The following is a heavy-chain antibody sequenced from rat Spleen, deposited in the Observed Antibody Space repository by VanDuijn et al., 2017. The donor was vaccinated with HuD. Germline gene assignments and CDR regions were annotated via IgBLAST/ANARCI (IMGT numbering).Heavy chain of an antibody. Sequence: EVQLVDHGRVLVQPGRSLKLSCAPSGFSFSIYGMHWIRQAPAKGLEWVTSISPSGGYTYYRDSVKGRFTISRDNAKSTLYLQIDSLRSEDTATYYCTTGPRILRLDWFAYWGQGTLVTVSS. CDR2: ISPSGGYT. D-gene: IGHD1-6*01. CDR1: GFSFSIYG. J-gene: IGHJ3*01. CDR3: TTGPRILRLDWFAY. V-gene: IGHV5-19*01.